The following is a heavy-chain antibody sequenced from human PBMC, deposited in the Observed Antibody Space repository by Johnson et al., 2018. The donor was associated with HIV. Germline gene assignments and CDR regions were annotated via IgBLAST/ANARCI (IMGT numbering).Heavy chain of an antibody. V-gene: IGHV3-30*04. D-gene: IGHD2-8*01. CDR1: GFTFSHYA. J-gene: IGHJ3*02. CDR2: ISYEASNK. CDR3: ARVFVYDEDTWVNYYDALDI. Sequence: QVQLVESGGGVVQPGTSLRLSCAASGFTFSHYAMHWVRQAPGKGLEWVAFISYEASNKHFLDSVKGRFTISRDNSKNTLYLQMNSLRAEDTAVYYCARVFVYDEDTWVNYYDALDIWGQGTMVTVSS.